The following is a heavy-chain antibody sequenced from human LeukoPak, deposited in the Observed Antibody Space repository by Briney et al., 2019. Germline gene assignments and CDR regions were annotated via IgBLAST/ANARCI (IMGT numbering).Heavy chain of an antibody. CDR1: GGSISSSSYY. CDR2: INHSGST. D-gene: IGHD5-18*01. CDR3: ARGSSGQTAMANYFDY. Sequence: KASETLSLTCTVSGGSISSSSYYWGWIRQPPGKGLEWIGEINHSGSTNYNPSLKSRVTISVDTSKNQFSLKLSSVTAADTAVYYCARGSSGQTAMANYFDYWGQGTLVTVSS. V-gene: IGHV4-39*07. J-gene: IGHJ4*02.